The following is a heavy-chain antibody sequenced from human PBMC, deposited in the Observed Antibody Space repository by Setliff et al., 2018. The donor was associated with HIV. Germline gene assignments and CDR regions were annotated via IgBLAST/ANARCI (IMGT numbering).Heavy chain of an antibody. CDR2: INPTGGST. V-gene: IGHV1-46*01. Sequence: APVPVSCKPSGYSFTNHYMHWVRQAPGQGLEWMGVINPTGGSTRNTQKFQGRVAMTREKSTSTVYMELSSRRSEDTAVYYCASAGAWQRNALDIWGQGTMVTVSS. CDR3: ASAGAWQRNALDI. D-gene: IGHD5-12*01. CDR1: GYSFTNHY. J-gene: IGHJ3*02.